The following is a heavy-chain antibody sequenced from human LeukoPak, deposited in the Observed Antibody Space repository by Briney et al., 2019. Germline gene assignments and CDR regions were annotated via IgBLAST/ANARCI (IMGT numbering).Heavy chain of an antibody. CDR3: ARDRLDYDILTGRYYYFDY. D-gene: IGHD3-9*01. Sequence: GGSLRLSCAVSGFSFSSYWMSWVRQAPGKGLEWVANIKQDGSEKYYVDSVKGRFTISRDNAKNSLYLQMNRLRAEDTAVYYCARDRLDYDILTGRYYYFDYWGQGTLVTVSS. J-gene: IGHJ4*02. CDR2: IKQDGSEK. V-gene: IGHV3-7*04. CDR1: GFSFSSYW.